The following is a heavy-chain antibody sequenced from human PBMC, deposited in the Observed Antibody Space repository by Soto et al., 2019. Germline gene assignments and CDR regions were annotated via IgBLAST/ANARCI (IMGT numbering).Heavy chain of an antibody. CDR1: GFTFSSYA. V-gene: IGHV3-23*01. J-gene: IGHJ6*02. CDR3: AKDRGDTAMVTAYYYYYGMDV. Sequence: GGSLRLSCAASGFTFSSYAMNWVRQAPGKGLEWVSAISGSGGTSYYADSVKGRFTISRDNSKNTLYLQMNSLRAEDTAVYYCAKDRGDTAMVTAYYYYYGMDVWGQGTTVTVSS. D-gene: IGHD5-18*01. CDR2: ISGSGGTS.